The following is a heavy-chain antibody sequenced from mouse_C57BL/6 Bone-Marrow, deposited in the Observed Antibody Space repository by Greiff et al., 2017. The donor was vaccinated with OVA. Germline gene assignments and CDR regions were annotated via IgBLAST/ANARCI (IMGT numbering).Heavy chain of an antibody. Sequence: EVQVVESGEGLVKPGGSLKLSCAASGFTFSSYAMSWVRQTPEKRLEWVAYISSGGDYIYYADTVKGRFTISRDNARNTLYLQMSSLKSEDTAMYYCTRDLDYYGSSSYWYFDVWGTGTTVTVSS. CDR1: GFTFSSYA. CDR2: ISSGGDYI. D-gene: IGHD1-1*01. CDR3: TRDLDYYGSSSYWYFDV. J-gene: IGHJ1*03. V-gene: IGHV5-9-1*02.